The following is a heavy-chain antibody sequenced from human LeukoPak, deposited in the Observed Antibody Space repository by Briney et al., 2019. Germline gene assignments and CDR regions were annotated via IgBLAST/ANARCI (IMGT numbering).Heavy chain of an antibody. Sequence: SETLSLTCSVSDTSISTYYWSWIRQPAGKGLEWIGHIYTTGTTNYNPSLKSRVTMSIDTSKNQFSLRLNSVTAADTAMYYCAKSGGYGLIDYWGQGTLVTVSS. J-gene: IGHJ4*02. D-gene: IGHD1-26*01. CDR2: IYTTGTT. CDR3: AKSGGYGLIDY. CDR1: DTSISTYY. V-gene: IGHV4-4*07.